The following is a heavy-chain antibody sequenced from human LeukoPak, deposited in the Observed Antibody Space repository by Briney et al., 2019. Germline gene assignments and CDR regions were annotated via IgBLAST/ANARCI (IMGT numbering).Heavy chain of an antibody. CDR2: IRSKANSYAT. D-gene: IGHD3-16*01. CDR1: GFTFSGSA. Sequence: PGGSLRLSCAASGFTFSGSAMHWVRQASGKGLEWVGRIRSKANSYATAYAASVKGRFTISRDDSKNTAYLQMNSLKTEDTAVYYCTMGEPYPLSVWGKGTTVTVSS. V-gene: IGHV3-73*01. CDR3: TMGEPYPLSV. J-gene: IGHJ6*04.